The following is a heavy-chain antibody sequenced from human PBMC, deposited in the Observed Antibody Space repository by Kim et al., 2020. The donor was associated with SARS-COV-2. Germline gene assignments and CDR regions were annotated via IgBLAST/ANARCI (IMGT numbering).Heavy chain of an antibody. V-gene: IGHV3-21*01. Sequence: GGSLRLSCAASGFTFSSYSMNWVRQAPGKGLEWVSSISSSSYIYYADSVKGRFTISRDNAKNSLYLQMNSLRAEDTAVYYCARGDFYDSSGYLEGGYWGQGTLVTVSS. CDR3: ARGDFYDSSGYLEGGY. CDR1: GFTFSSYS. CDR2: ISSSSYI. D-gene: IGHD3-22*01. J-gene: IGHJ4*02.